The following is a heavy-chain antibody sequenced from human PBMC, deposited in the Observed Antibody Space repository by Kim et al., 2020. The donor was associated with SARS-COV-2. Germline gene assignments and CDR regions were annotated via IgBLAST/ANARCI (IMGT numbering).Heavy chain of an antibody. CDR3: GRTLDYYYGIDV. Sequence: TNYNPSLKSRLTISLDKSKNQFTLQLSSVTAADSGIYHCGRTLDYYYGIDVWGQGTPVTVSS. V-gene: IGHV4-4*02. CDR2: T. J-gene: IGHJ6*02.